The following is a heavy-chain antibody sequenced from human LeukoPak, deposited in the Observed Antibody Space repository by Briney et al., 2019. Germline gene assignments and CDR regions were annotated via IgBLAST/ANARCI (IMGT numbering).Heavy chain of an antibody. CDR2: MNPNSGNT. J-gene: IGHJ4*02. V-gene: IGHV1-8*01. CDR3: ARISPSYCSGGSCYSGY. Sequence: GASVKVSCKASVYTFTSYDINWVRQATGQGLEWMGWMNPNSGNTGYAQKFQGRVTMTRNTSISTAYMELSSLRSEDTAVYDCARISPSYCSGGSCYSGYWGQGTLVTVSS. CDR1: VYTFTSYD. D-gene: IGHD2-15*01.